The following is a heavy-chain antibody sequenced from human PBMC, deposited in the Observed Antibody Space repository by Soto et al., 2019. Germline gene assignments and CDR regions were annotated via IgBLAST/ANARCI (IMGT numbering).Heavy chain of an antibody. CDR3: ARQCSGGSCYRYYYYYYGMDV. D-gene: IGHD2-15*01. Sequence: PGESLKISCKGSGYSFTSYWIGWVRQMPGKGLEWMGIIYPGDSDTRYSPSFQGQVTISADKSISTAYLQWSSLKASDTAMYYCARQCSGGSCYRYYYYYYGMDVWGQGTTVTV. CDR1: GYSFTSYW. CDR2: IYPGDSDT. J-gene: IGHJ6*02. V-gene: IGHV5-51*01.